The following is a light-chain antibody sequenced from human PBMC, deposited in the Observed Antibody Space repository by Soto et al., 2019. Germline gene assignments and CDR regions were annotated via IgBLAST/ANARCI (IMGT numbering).Light chain of an antibody. CDR2: GAS. V-gene: IGKV3-15*01. CDR3: QQYYNWRPR. Sequence: EIVMTQSPATLSVSPGERVTLSCRASQGISNYLAWYQLKPGQAPRLLIHGASTRATGIPVRFSGSGSGTEFTLTISSLQSEDFAVYYCQQYYNWRPRFGQGTKVDIK. CDR1: QGISNY. J-gene: IGKJ1*01.